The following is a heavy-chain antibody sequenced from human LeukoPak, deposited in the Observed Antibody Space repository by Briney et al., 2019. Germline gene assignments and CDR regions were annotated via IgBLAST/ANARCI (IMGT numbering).Heavy chain of an antibody. J-gene: IGHJ4*02. V-gene: IGHV4-59*01. Sequence: SETLSLTCAVYGGSFSGYYWSWIRQPPGKGLEWIGYIYYSGSTNYNPSLKSRVTISVDTSKNQFSLKLSSVTAADTAVYYCARSRTGTPPFYFDYWGQGTLVTVSS. D-gene: IGHD1/OR15-1a*01. CDR2: IYYSGST. CDR3: ARSRTGTPPFYFDY. CDR1: GGSFSGYY.